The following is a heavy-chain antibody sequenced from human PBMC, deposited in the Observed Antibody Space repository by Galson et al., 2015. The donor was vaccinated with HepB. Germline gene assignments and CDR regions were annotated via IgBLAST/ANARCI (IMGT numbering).Heavy chain of an antibody. Sequence: SLRLSCAASGFTFSSYSMNWVRQAPGKGLEWVSSISSSSSYIYYADSVKGRFTISRDNAKNSLYLQMNSLRAEDTAVYYCARDLSLGGPFDYWGQGTLVTVSS. D-gene: IGHD3-16*01. CDR1: GFTFSSYS. CDR3: ARDLSLGGPFDY. CDR2: ISSSSSYI. V-gene: IGHV3-21*01. J-gene: IGHJ4*02.